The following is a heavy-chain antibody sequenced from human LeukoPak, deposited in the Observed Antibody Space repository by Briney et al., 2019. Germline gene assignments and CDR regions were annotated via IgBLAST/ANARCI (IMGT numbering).Heavy chain of an antibody. CDR1: GFIVSSNY. CDR3: AKDRSTVVGPYYFDY. D-gene: IGHD4-11*01. CDR2: ISYDGSNK. J-gene: IGHJ4*02. V-gene: IGHV3-30*18. Sequence: GGSLRLSCAASGFIVSSNYMSWVRQAPGKGLEWVAVISYDGSNKHYADSVKGRFTISRDNSKNTLYLQMNSLRAEDTAVYYCAKDRSTVVGPYYFDYWGQGTLVTVSS.